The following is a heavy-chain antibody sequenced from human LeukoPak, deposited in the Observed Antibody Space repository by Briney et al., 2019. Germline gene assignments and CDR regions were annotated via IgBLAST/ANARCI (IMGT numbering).Heavy chain of an antibody. J-gene: IGHJ4*02. CDR1: GGTFSSYA. V-gene: IGHV1-3*03. D-gene: IGHD5-24*01. CDR2: INAGNGNT. Sequence: ASVKVSCKASGGTFSSYAISWVRQAPGQRLEWMGWINAGNGNTKYSQEFQGRVTITRDTSASTAYMELSSLRSEDMAVYYCARYQSLEMTTGWRSFDYWGQGTLVTVSS. CDR3: ARYQSLEMTTGWRSFDY.